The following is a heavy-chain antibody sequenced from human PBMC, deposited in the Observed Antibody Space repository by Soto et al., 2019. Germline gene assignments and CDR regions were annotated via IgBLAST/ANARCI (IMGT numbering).Heavy chain of an antibody. V-gene: IGHV3-48*01. CDR2: ITASSDNI. D-gene: IGHD1-7*01. CDR3: ARDSREYNWNYA. J-gene: IGHJ5*02. Sequence: PGGSLRLSCAASGFTFSSYSMNWFRQAPGKGLEWVSHITASSDNILYGDSVKGRFTISRDNAKNSLYLQMDSLRADDTAVYYCARDSREYNWNYAWGQGTLVTVSS. CDR1: GFTFSSYS.